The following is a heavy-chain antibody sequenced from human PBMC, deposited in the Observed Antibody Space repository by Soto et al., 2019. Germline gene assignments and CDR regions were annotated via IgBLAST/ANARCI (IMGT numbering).Heavy chain of an antibody. CDR3: ARSKKVIGIVEVPAALGGNWFDP. D-gene: IGHD2-2*01. CDR1: GGTFSSYA. CDR2: IIPIFGTA. V-gene: IGHV1-69*06. Sequence: SVKVSCKASGGTFSSYAISWVRQAPGQGLEWMGGIIPIFGTANYAQKFQGRVTITADRSTSTAYMELSSLRSEDTAVYYCARSKKVIGIVEVPAALGGNWFDPWGQGTLVTVSS. J-gene: IGHJ5*02.